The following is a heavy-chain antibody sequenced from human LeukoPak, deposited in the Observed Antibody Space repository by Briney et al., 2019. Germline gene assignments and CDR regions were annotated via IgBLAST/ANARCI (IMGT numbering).Heavy chain of an antibody. V-gene: IGHV3-21*01. CDR2: ISSSSSYI. D-gene: IGHD6-19*01. Sequence: SGGSLRLSCSASGFTFSSYEMNWVRQAPGKGLEWVSSISSSSSYIYCADSVKGRFTISRDNAKNSLYLQMNSLRAEDTAVYYCAREPAGYSSGGAFDIWGQGTMVTVSS. CDR1: GFTFSSYE. CDR3: AREPAGYSSGGAFDI. J-gene: IGHJ3*02.